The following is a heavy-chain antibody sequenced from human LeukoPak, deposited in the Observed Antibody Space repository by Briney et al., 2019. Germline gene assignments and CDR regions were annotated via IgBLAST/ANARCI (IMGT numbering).Heavy chain of an antibody. CDR1: GFTFSSYA. J-gene: IGHJ3*02. Sequence: PGGSLRLSCAASGFTFSSYAVHWVRQAPGKGLEWVAVISYDGSNKYYADSVKGRFTISRDNSKNTLYLQMNSLRAEDTAVYYCATLAIAAAGADDAFDIWGQGTMVTVSS. D-gene: IGHD6-13*01. CDR3: ATLAIAAAGADDAFDI. CDR2: ISYDGSNK. V-gene: IGHV3-30*04.